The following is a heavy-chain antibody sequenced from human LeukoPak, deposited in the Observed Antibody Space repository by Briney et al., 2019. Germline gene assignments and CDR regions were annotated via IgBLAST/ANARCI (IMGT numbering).Heavy chain of an antibody. V-gene: IGHV3-30*02. CDR3: AKDGVHYYDSSGWFDY. CDR1: GFTFSSYR. CDR2: IRYDGSNK. J-gene: IGHJ4*02. Sequence: GGSLRLSCAASGFTFSSYRMHWVRQAPGKGLEWVAFIRYDGSNKYYADSVKGRFPISRDNSKNTLYLQMNSLRAEDTAVYYCAKDGVHYYDSSGWFDYWGQGTLVTVSS. D-gene: IGHD3-22*01.